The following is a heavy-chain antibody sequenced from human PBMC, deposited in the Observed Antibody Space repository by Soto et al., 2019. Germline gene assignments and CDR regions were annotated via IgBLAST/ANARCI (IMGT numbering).Heavy chain of an antibody. J-gene: IGHJ6*02. CDR3: ARALGRRTDYYDSSDYYYYGMDV. Sequence: GASVKVSCKASGYTFTGYYMHWVRQAPGQGLEWMGWINPNSGGTNYAQKFQGRVTMTRDTSISTAYMELSRLRSDDTAVYYCARALGRRTDYYDSSDYYYYGMDVWGQGTTVTVSS. V-gene: IGHV1-2*02. CDR1: GYTFTGYY. CDR2: INPNSGGT. D-gene: IGHD3-22*01.